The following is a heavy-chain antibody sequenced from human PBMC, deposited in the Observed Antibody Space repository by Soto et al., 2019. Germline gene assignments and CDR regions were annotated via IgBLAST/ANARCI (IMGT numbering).Heavy chain of an antibody. D-gene: IGHD3-22*01. CDR1: GGSISSSNW. Sequence: QVQLQESGPGLVKPSGTLSLTCAVSGGSISSSNWWSWFRQPPGKGLEWIGEIYHSGSTNYNPSLKSRVTIAEDKSKNQYYQKLSSVTAADTAVYYCARTYYDSTVWFDPWGQGTLVTVSS. CDR3: ARTYYDSTVWFDP. V-gene: IGHV4-4*02. J-gene: IGHJ5*02. CDR2: IYHSGST.